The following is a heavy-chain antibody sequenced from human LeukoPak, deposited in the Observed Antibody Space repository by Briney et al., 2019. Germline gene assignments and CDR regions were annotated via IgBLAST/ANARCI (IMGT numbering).Heavy chain of an antibody. D-gene: IGHD6-19*01. Sequence: PGGSLRLSCAVSGFTFSSWWMTWVRQAPGKGLEWVANIKQDGSEKNYVDSVKGRFTISRDNAKNSLDLQMNRLRAEDTAVYYCARDRAGMAVAGTFDYWGQGTLVTVSS. CDR3: ARDRAGMAVAGTFDY. V-gene: IGHV3-7*01. CDR2: IKQDGSEK. J-gene: IGHJ4*02. CDR1: GFTFSSWW.